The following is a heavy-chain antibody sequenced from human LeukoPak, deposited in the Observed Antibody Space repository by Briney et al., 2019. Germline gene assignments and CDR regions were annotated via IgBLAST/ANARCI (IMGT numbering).Heavy chain of an antibody. V-gene: IGHV3-30*04. CDR3: AKDQYGATKIGTDFDY. CDR2: ISYDGSNK. CDR1: VFTFSSYA. D-gene: IGHD5-24*01. Sequence: GGSLRLSCAASVFTFSSYAIHWVPQAPGKGLEWVAVISYDGSNKYYTDSLKGGFTISRDNSKKTLYLQMNSLRAEDTAVYYCAKDQYGATKIGTDFDYWGQGTLVTVSS. J-gene: IGHJ4*02.